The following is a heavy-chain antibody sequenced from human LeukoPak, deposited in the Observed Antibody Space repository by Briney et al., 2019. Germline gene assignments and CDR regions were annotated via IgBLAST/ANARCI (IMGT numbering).Heavy chain of an antibody. CDR1: GFTFSDYG. CDR2: IRYDGSNK. CDR3: ARDAIYHNSGGGDWFDP. J-gene: IGHJ5*02. V-gene: IGHV3-30*02. Sequence: PGGSLRLSCAASGFTFSDYGMHWVRQAPDKGLEWVAFIRYDGSNKYYVDSVKGRFTISRDNSKNTLYLQMNSLRPEDTAVYTCARDAIYHNSGGGDWFDPWGQGILVSVSS. D-gene: IGHD3-10*01.